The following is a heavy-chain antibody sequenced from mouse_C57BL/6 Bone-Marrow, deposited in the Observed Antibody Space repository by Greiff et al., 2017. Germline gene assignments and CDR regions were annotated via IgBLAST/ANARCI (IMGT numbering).Heavy chain of an antibody. CDR1: GYTFTDYY. CDR2: IHPNNGGT. CDR3: ARGGPWFAY. J-gene: IGHJ3*01. Sequence: LVKPGASVKIPCKAFGYTFTDYYLNWVKQSHGKGLEWIGDIHPNNGGTSYNQKFKGKATLTVDKSSSTAYMELRSLTSEDSAVYYCARGGPWFAYWGRGTLVTVSA. V-gene: IGHV1-26*01.